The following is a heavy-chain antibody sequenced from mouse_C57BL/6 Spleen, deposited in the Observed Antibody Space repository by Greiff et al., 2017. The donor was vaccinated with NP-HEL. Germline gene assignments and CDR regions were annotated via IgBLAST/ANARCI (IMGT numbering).Heavy chain of an antibody. CDR2: IYPGDGDT. V-gene: IGHV1-80*01. CDR3: ARDYYGRYGLAY. Sequence: VQLQQSGAELVKPGASVKISCKASGYAFSSYWMNWVKQRPGKGLEWIGQIYPGDGDTNYTGKFKGKATLTADKSSSTAYVQLSSLTSEDAAVSFCARDYYGRYGLAYWGQGTLVTVSA. D-gene: IGHD1-1*01. CDR1: GYAFSSYW. J-gene: IGHJ3*01.